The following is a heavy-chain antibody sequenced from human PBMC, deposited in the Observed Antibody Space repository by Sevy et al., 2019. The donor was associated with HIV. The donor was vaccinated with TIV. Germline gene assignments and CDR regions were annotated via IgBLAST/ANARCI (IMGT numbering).Heavy chain of an antibody. CDR1: GFTFSSYG. Sequence: GGSLRLSCAASGFTFSSYGMHWVRQAPGKGLEWVAVISYDGSNKSYADSVKGRFTISRDNSKNTLYLQMNSLRAEDTAVYYCARSSYYYDSSGYYHTWGQGTLVTVSS. D-gene: IGHD3-22*01. V-gene: IGHV3-30*03. CDR2: ISYDGSNK. J-gene: IGHJ4*02. CDR3: ARSSYYYDSSGYYHT.